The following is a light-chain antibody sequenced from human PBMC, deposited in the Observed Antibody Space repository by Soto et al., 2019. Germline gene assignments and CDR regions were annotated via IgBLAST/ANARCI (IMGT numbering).Light chain of an antibody. CDR2: GAS. J-gene: IGKJ4*01. CDR3: QQYGSSPPLT. CDR1: QSVSSS. Sequence: EIVLTQSPGTLSLSPGERATLSCRASQSVSSSLAWYQRKPGQAPRLLIHGASSRATGIPDRFSGSGSGTDFTLTISRLEPEDFAVYYCQQYGSSPPLTFGGGTKVEIK. V-gene: IGKV3-20*01.